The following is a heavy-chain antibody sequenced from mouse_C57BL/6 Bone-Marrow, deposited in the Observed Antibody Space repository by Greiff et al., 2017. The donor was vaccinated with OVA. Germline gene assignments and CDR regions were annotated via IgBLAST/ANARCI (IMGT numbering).Heavy chain of an antibody. CDR1: GFTFSSYG. CDR3: ARRTNWRFAY. CDR2: ISSGGSYT. D-gene: IGHD4-1*01. V-gene: IGHV5-6*02. Sequence: EVKLVESGGDLVKPGGSLKLSCAASGFTFSSYGMSWVRQTPDKRLEWVATISSGGSYTYSPDSVKGRFTISRDNAKNTLYLQRSSLKSEDTAMYYCARRTNWRFAYWGQGTLVTVSA. J-gene: IGHJ3*01.